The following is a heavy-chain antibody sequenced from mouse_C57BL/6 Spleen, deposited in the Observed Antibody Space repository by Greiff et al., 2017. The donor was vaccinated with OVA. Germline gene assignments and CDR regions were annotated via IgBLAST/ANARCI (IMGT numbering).Heavy chain of an antibody. CDR3: ARKAPPNYYGSSPYWYFDV. Sequence: EVKVEESGGGLVKPGGSLKLSCAASGFTFSDYGMHWVRQAPEKGLEWVAYISSGSSTIYYADTVKGRFTISRDNAKNTLFLQMTSLRSEDTAMYYCARKAPPNYYGSSPYWYFDVWGTGTTVTVSS. D-gene: IGHD1-1*01. CDR1: GFTFSDYG. J-gene: IGHJ1*03. CDR2: ISSGSSTI. V-gene: IGHV5-17*01.